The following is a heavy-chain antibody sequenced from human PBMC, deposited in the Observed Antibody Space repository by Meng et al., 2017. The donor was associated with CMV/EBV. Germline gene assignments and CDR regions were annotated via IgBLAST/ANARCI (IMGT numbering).Heavy chain of an antibody. CDR3: AKGGDFWSGSNFDY. CDR1: GFTFSNYA. D-gene: IGHD3-3*01. CDR2: ILYDGSDE. J-gene: IGHJ4*02. V-gene: IGHV3-30*02. Sequence: GGSLRLSCVASGFTFSNYAMHWVRQAPGKRPEWLTFILYDGSDEHYADSVKGRFTISRDNSKNTLYLQMNSLRAEDTAVYYCAKGGDFWSGSNFDYWGQGTLVTVSS.